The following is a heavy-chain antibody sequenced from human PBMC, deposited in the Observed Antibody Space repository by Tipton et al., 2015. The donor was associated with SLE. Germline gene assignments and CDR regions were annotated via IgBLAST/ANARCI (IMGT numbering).Heavy chain of an antibody. V-gene: IGHV3-30*03. D-gene: IGHD6-13*01. CDR3: ARDLILQQFDS. Sequence: LSLTCTVSGVSISSRDYWSWVRQPPGEGLEWVALISYDGSNKYYADSVKGRFTISRDNSKNTVCLQMNSLRGEDTAVYYCARDLILQQFDSWGQGTLVTASS. CDR1: GVSISSRD. J-gene: IGHJ4*02. CDR2: ISYDGSNK.